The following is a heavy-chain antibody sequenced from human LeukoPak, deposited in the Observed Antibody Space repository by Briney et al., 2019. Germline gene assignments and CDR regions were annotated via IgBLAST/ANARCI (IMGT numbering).Heavy chain of an antibody. J-gene: IGHJ6*03. D-gene: IGHD4-17*01. CDR2: FDPEDGET. CDR3: AVTTVTTLVGYYYYYMDV. CDR1: GYTLTELS. V-gene: IGHV1-24*01. Sequence: GSVKVSCKVSGYTLTELSMHWVRQAPGKGLEWMGGFDPEDGETIYAQKFQGRVTMTEDTSTDTAYMELSSLRSEDTAVYYCAVTTVTTLVGYYYYYMDVWGKGTTVTVSS.